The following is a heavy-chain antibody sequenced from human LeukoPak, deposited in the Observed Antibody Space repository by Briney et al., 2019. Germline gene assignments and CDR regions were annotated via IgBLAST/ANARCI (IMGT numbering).Heavy chain of an antibody. CDR2: ISWNSGSI. Sequence: PGASLRLSCAASGFTFDDYAMHWVRQAPGKGLEWVSGISWNSGSIGYADSVKGRFTISRDNAKNSLYLQMNSLRTEDTALYYCAKGYGSGTPAPMDVWGQGTTVTVSS. D-gene: IGHD3-10*01. J-gene: IGHJ6*02. V-gene: IGHV3-9*01. CDR3: AKGYGSGTPAPMDV. CDR1: GFTFDDYA.